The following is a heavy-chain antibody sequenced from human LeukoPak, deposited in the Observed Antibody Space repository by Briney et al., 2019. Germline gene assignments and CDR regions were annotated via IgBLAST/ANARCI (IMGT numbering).Heavy chain of an antibody. CDR3: AREGALPTLFDY. D-gene: IGHD1-26*01. J-gene: IGHJ4*02. CDR2: IYYSGST. Sequence: SETLSLTCTVSGGSISSYYWSWIRQPPRKGLEWIGYIYYSGSTNYNPSLKSRVTISVDTSKNQFPLKLSSVTAADTAVYYCAREGALPTLFDYWGQGTLVTVSS. V-gene: IGHV4-59*01. CDR1: GGSISSYY.